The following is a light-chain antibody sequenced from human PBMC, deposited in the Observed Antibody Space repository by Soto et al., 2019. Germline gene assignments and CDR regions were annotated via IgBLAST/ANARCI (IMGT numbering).Light chain of an antibody. CDR2: GDN. CDR1: TSNIGAPYD. J-gene: IGLJ1*01. V-gene: IGLV1-40*01. Sequence: QSALTQPPSVSGAPGQRVSISCTGSTSNIGAPYDVHWYQHLPGTAPKLLIYGDNNRPSGVPDRFSGSKSGTSASLAITRLQAEDEPDYYCQSYDISLHNYVFGTGTKVTVL. CDR3: QSYDISLHNYV.